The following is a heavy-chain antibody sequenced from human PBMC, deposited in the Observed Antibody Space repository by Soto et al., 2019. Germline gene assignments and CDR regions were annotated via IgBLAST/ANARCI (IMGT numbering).Heavy chain of an antibody. CDR1: GFTFSSYG. CDR2: ISYDGCNK. V-gene: IGHV3-30*18. J-gene: IGHJ4*02. CDR3: AKDLHY. Sequence: PGGSLRLSCAASGFTFSSYGMHWVRQAPGKGLEWVAVISYDGCNKYYADSVKGRFTISRDNSKNTLYLQMNSLRAEDTAVYYCAKDLHYWGQGTLVTVSS.